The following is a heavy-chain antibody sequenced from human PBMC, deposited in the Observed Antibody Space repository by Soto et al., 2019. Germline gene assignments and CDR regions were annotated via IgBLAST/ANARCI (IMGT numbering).Heavy chain of an antibody. Sequence: PSETLSLTCTVSGASVRRGGYYWSWIRQPPGKGLEWIGYIHDSGSTHYNPSLKSRIAISVDTSKNQFSLKLNSVISADTAVYYCARDRGHHDTSGYYQAPFYYWGLGILVTVSS. V-gene: IGHV4-61*08. J-gene: IGHJ4*02. CDR1: GASVRRGGYY. D-gene: IGHD3-3*01. CDR3: ARDRGHHDTSGYYQAPFYY. CDR2: IHDSGST.